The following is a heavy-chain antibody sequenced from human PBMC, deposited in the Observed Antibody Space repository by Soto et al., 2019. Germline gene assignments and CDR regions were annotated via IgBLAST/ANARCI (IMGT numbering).Heavy chain of an antibody. CDR2: IDTGNGKT. J-gene: IGHJ4*02. Sequence: EASVKVSCKASGYTFTSYAIHWVRQAPGQRLEWMGWIDTGNGKTDYSQNFQGRVTITRDTSATTAFMELSSLRSEDTAVYYCARGEDNSGYDYFDNWGQGALVTVSS. V-gene: IGHV1-3*04. CDR3: ARGEDNSGYDYFDN. CDR1: GYTFTSYA. D-gene: IGHD3-22*01.